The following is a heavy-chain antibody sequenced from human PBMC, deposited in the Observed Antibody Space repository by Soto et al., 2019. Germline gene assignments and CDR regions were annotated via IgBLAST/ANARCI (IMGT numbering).Heavy chain of an antibody. CDR1: GFTFRNYW. J-gene: IGHJ4*02. V-gene: IGHV3-7*05. D-gene: IGHD3-10*01. CDR2: IKQDGSEK. CDR3: ARDKYYGPGNDY. Sequence: GGSLRLSCAPSGFTFRNYWMSWVRQAPGKGLEWVANIKQDGSEKYYVDSVKGRFTISRDNAKNSVYLQMNSLRVEDTAVYYCARDKYYGPGNDYWGQGTLVTVSS.